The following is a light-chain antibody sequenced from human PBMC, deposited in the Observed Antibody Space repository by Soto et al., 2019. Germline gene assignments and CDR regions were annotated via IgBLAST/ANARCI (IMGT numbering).Light chain of an antibody. Sequence: DIVLTQSPGTLSLSTGERATLSCRASQSVSSSYLAWYQQKPGQAPRLLIYGASSRATGIPDRFSGSGSGTDFTPTISSLQSEYFAIYYCQQYKNGWTFGQGTKVDIK. J-gene: IGKJ1*01. V-gene: IGKV3-20*01. CDR3: QQYKNGWT. CDR2: GAS. CDR1: QSVSSSY.